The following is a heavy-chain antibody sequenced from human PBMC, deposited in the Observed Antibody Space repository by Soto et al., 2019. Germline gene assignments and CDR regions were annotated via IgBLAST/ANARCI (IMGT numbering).Heavy chain of an antibody. Sequence: ASVKVSCKASGYTFTSYGISWVRQAPGQGLEWMGWISAYNGNTNYAQKLQGRVTMTTDTSTSTAYMELRSLRSDDTAVYYCARARLTTVTTFHYYYYMDVWGKGTTVTVSS. J-gene: IGHJ6*03. D-gene: IGHD4-17*01. CDR3: ARARLTTVTTFHYYYYMDV. V-gene: IGHV1-18*01. CDR1: GYTFTSYG. CDR2: ISAYNGNT.